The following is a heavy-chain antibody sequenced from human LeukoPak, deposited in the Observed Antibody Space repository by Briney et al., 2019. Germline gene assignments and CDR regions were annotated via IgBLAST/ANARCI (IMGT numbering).Heavy chain of an antibody. CDR2: IYYSGST. V-gene: IGHV4-59*01. CDR1: GGSISSYY. D-gene: IGHD3-3*01. J-gene: IGHJ5*02. CDR3: ARAPRHDFWSGYYIWFDP. Sequence: SETLSLTCTVSGGSISSYYWSWIRQPPGKGLEWIGYIYYSGSTNYNPSLKSRVTISVDTSKNQFSLKLSSVTAADTAVYYCARAPRHDFWSGYYIWFDPWGQGTLVTVSS.